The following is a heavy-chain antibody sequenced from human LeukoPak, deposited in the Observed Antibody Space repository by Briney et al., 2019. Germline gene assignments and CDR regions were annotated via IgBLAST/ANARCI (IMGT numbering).Heavy chain of an antibody. D-gene: IGHD1-26*01. Sequence: PGGSLRLSCAASGFTLSSSWMCWVRHAPGQWLAWVANINPDGSVKNYVDSVKGRFTIFRDNAKNSVFLQMNSLRAEDTAVYYCTRDRAYSTFDYWGQGTLVTVSS. CDR1: GFTLSSSW. J-gene: IGHJ4*02. V-gene: IGHV3-7*01. CDR2: INPDGSVK. CDR3: TRDRAYSTFDY.